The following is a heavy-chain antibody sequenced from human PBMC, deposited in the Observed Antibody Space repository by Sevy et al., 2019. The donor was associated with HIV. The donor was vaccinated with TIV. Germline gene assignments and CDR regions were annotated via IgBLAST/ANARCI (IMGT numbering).Heavy chain of an antibody. D-gene: IGHD5-18*01. V-gene: IGHV3-15*01. Sequence: GGSLRLSCAASGFTFSNAWMSWVRQAPGKGLEWVGRIKSKTDGGTTDYAAPVKGRFTISRDDSKNTLYLQMNSLKTEDTAVYYCTTDGRGGGYKPMDVWGKGTTVTVSS. CDR1: GFTFSNAW. CDR3: TTDGRGGGYKPMDV. CDR2: IKSKTDGGTT. J-gene: IGHJ6*04.